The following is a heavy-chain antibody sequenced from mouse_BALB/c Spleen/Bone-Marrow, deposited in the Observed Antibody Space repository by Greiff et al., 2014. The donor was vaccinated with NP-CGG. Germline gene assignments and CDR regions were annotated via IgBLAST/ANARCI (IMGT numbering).Heavy chain of an antibody. V-gene: IGHV1S81*02. Sequence: VQLQQSGAELVKPGASVKLSCKAPGYTFTSYWMHWVKQRPGQGLDWIGEINPSNGRTNYNEKFRSKATLTVDKSSSTAYMQLSSLTSEDSAVYYCARRYYGSSYLLDYWGQGTTLTVSS. CDR1: GYTFTSYW. CDR3: ARRYYGSSYLLDY. CDR2: INPSNGRT. D-gene: IGHD1-1*01. J-gene: IGHJ2*01.